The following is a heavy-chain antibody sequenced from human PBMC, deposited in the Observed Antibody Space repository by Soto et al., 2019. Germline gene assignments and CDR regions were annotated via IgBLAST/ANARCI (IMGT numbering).Heavy chain of an antibody. J-gene: IGHJ3*02. CDR2: IYYSGST. V-gene: IGHV4-59*01. CDR3: ARDPYYYDSSGYNDAFDI. D-gene: IGHD3-22*01. Sequence: PSETLSLTCTVSGGSISSYYWSWIRQPPGKGLEWIGYIYYSGSTNYNPSLKSRVTISVDTSKNQFSLKLSSVTAADTAVYYCARDPYYYDSSGYNDAFDIWGQGTMVTVSS. CDR1: GGSISSYY.